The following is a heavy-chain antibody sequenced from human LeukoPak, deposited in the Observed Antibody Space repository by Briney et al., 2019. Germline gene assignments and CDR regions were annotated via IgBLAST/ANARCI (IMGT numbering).Heavy chain of an antibody. D-gene: IGHD3-3*01. CDR1: GFTFDDYA. V-gene: IGHV3-9*01. Sequence: AGRSLRLSCAASGFTFDDYAMPWVRQAPGKGLEWVSGISWNSGSIGYADSVKGRFTISRDNAKNSLYLQMNSLRAEDTALYYCAKGGYYDPEGWFDPWGQGTLVTVSS. CDR3: AKGGYYDPEGWFDP. J-gene: IGHJ5*02. CDR2: ISWNSGSI.